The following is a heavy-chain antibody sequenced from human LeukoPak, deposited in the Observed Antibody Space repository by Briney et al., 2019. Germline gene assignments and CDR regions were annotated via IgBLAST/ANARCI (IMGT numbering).Heavy chain of an antibody. V-gene: IGHV3-21*04. CDR2: ISRGSDHI. CDR3: TRGGASTSYYWFY. J-gene: IGHJ4*02. D-gene: IGHD2-8*01. CDR1: GFTFSSYA. Sequence: GGSLRLSCAASGFTFSSYAMNWVRQAPGKGLEWVSSISRGSDHIFYADSMKGRFTISRDNAKSSLYLQMDSLRGEDTAVYYCTRGGASTSYYWFYWGQGTLVTVSS.